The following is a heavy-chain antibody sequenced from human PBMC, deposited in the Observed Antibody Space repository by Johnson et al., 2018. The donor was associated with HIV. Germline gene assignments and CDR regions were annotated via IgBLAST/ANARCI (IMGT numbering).Heavy chain of an antibody. CDR3: TTDLRVTTALRAFDI. Sequence: VQLVESGGGVVQPGGSLRVSCSASGFTFDDYAMHWVRQAPGKGLEWVSGISWNNGSIGYADSVKGRFTISRDNAKNSLYLQMNSLRAEDTALYYCTTDLRVTTALRAFDIWGQGTMVPVSS. CDR1: GFTFDDYA. D-gene: IGHD4-17*01. CDR2: ISWNNGSI. V-gene: IGHV3-9*01. J-gene: IGHJ3*02.